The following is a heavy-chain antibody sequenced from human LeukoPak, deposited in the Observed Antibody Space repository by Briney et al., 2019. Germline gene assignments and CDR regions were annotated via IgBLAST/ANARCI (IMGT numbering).Heavy chain of an antibody. CDR2: INGNGGGS. D-gene: IGHD5-18*01. V-gene: IGHV3-23*01. Sequence: GGSLRLSCAASGFTFSDHAMSWVRQAPAKGLEWVSSINGNGGGSYYIDSVKGRFTVSRDNSKNTLYLQMNSLRAEDTAVYYCARDKGNTAMTEGFDYWGQGTLVAVSS. CDR3: ARDKGNTAMTEGFDY. CDR1: GFTFSDHA. J-gene: IGHJ4*02.